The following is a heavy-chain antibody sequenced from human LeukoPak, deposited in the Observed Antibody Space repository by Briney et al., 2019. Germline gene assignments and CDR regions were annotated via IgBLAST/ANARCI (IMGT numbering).Heavy chain of an antibody. D-gene: IGHD6-13*01. CDR3: ARGLSAAGGDLGY. Sequence: SETLSFTCAVYGGSFSGYYWSWIRQPPGKGLEWIGEINHSGSTNYNPSLKSRVTISVDTSKNQFSLKLSSVTAADTAVYYCARGLSAAGGDLGYWGQGTLVTVSS. CDR1: GGSFSGYY. V-gene: IGHV4-34*01. CDR2: INHSGST. J-gene: IGHJ4*02.